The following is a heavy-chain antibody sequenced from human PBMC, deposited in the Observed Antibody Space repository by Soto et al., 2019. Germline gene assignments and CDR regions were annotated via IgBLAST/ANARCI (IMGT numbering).Heavy chain of an antibody. CDR2: IIPIFGTA. CDR3: ARDTTEGRITIFGVVITPYGMDV. CDR1: GGTFSSYA. Sequence: SVKVCCKASGGTFSSYAISWVRQAPGQGLEWMGGIIPIFGTANYAQKFQGRVTITADESTSTAYMELSSLRSEDTAVYYCARDTTEGRITIFGVVITPYGMDVWGQGTTVTVSS. D-gene: IGHD3-3*01. V-gene: IGHV1-69*13. J-gene: IGHJ6*02.